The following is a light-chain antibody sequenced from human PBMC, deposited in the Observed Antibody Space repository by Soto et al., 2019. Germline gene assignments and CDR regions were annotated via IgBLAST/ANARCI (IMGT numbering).Light chain of an antibody. Sequence: QSVLTQPASVSGSPGQSITISCTGTSSDVGGYNYVSWYQQHPGKAPKLMIYDVTNRPSGVSNRFSGSKSGNTASLTISGLQTEDEADYYCSSYTSTGNSGVVFGRGTKLTVL. V-gene: IGLV2-14*03. CDR1: SSDVGGYNY. CDR2: DVT. CDR3: SSYTSTGNSGVV. J-gene: IGLJ2*01.